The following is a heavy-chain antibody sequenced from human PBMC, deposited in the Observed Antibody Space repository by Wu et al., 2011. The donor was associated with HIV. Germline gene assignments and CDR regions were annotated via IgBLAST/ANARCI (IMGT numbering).Heavy chain of an antibody. D-gene: IGHD6-13*01. CDR1: GGTFSSYA. CDR3: ARAFGYISSWYGAAYGLDV. J-gene: IGHJ6*02. Sequence: QVQLVQSGAEVKKPGSSVKVSCKASGGTFSSYAISWVRQAPGQGLEWMGRIIPIFGTANYAQKFQGRVTITTDESTSTAYMELSSLRSEDTAIYYCARAFGYISSWYGAAYGLDVWGQGTTVTV. V-gene: IGHV1-69*05. CDR2: IIPIFGTA.